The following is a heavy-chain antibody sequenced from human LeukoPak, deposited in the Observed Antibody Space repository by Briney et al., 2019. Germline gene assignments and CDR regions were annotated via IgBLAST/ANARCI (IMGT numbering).Heavy chain of an antibody. CDR2: INHSGST. V-gene: IGHV4-34*01. CDR3: ARRGDWSDY. D-gene: IGHD1-1*01. Sequence: SETLSLTCAVYGGSFSGYYWSWIRQPPGKGLEWIGEINHSGSTNYNPSLKSRVTISVDTSKNQFPLKLSSVTAADTAVYYCARRGDWSDYWGQGTLVTVSS. CDR1: GGSFSGYY. J-gene: IGHJ4*02.